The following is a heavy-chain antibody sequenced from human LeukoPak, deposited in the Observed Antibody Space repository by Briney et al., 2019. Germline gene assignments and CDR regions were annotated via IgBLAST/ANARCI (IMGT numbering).Heavy chain of an antibody. D-gene: IGHD2-15*01. CDR2: ITGGGGST. CDR3: AKVTDIVVVVAATYFDY. CDR1: GFTFSSYA. Sequence: AGGSLRLSCAASGFTFSSYAMTWVRQAPGKELEWVSAITGGGGSTYYADSVKGRFTISRDNSKNTLYLQMNSLRAEDTAIYYCAKVTDIVVVVAATYFDYWGQGTLVTVSS. J-gene: IGHJ4*02. V-gene: IGHV3-23*01.